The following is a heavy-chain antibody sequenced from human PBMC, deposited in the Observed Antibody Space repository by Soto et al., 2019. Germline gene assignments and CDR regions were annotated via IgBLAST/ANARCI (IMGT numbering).Heavy chain of an antibody. J-gene: IGHJ6*02. V-gene: IGHV3-23*01. CDR1: GFTFSSYA. CDR2: ISGSGGST. CDR3: AKRKAARYYYYSMDV. Sequence: GGSLRLSCAASGFTFSSYAMSWVRQAPGKGLEWVSAISGSGGSTYYADSVKGRFTISRDNSKNTLYLQMNSLRAEDKAVNYCAKRKAARYYYYSMDVWGQGTTVTVS. D-gene: IGHD6-6*01.